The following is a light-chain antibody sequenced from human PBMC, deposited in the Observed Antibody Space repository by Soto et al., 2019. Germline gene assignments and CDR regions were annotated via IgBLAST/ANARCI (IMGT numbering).Light chain of an antibody. CDR1: QSVSSN. CDR3: QQYNKWPRT. J-gene: IGKJ1*01. V-gene: IGKV3-15*01. Sequence: EIVMMQSPATLSVSPGERVTLSLRASQSVSSNLVWYHQKPGQAPRLLIYDASTRATGIPARYSGSGSGTEFNFTISSLQSEDFAVYFCQQYNKWPRTFGQGTKV. CDR2: DAS.